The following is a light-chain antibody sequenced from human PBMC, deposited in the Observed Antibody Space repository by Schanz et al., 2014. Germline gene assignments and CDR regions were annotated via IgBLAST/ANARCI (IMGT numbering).Light chain of an antibody. CDR2: AAS. V-gene: IGKV1-39*01. CDR1: QGIANF. Sequence: DIQMTQSPPSLSASVGDRVTITCRASQGIANFLAWYQQKPGKVPKLLIYAASSLQSGVPSRFSGSGSGTDFTLTISSLQPEDCATYYCQQSYSIPPFTFGQGTKLEIK. J-gene: IGKJ2*01. CDR3: QQSYSIPPFT.